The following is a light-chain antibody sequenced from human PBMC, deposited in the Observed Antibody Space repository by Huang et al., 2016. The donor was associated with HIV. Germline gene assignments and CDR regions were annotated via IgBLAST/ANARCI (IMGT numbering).Light chain of an antibody. CDR3: QHYNNWPPLS. J-gene: IGKJ4*01. V-gene: IGKV3-15*01. CDR1: QNIGTH. Sequence: VILTQSPATLSVYPGEGATLSCRASQNIGTHLAWYQQRPGQAPRLLMFGASTRATGVPARFNGRGSGTEFNLNISGLQSEDFATYYCQHYNNWPPLSFGGGTEVDI. CDR2: GAS.